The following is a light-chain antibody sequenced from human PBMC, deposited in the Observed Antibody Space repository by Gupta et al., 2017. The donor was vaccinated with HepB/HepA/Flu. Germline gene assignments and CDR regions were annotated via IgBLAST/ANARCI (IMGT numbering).Light chain of an antibody. CDR3: MQALQSPRT. V-gene: IGKV2-28*01. CDR1: QSLLRSNGYNY. J-gene: IGKJ1*01. CDR2: LGS. Sequence: DIVMTQSPLSLPVTPGEPASISCRSGQSLLRSNGYNYLDWYLQKPGQSPQLLIYLGSNRASGVPDRFSGSGSGTDFTLKISRVEAEDVGVYYCMQALQSPRTFGQGTKVEIK.